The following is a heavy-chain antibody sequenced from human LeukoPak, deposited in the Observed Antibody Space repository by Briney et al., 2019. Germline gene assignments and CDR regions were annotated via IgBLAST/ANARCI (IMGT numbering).Heavy chain of an antibody. J-gene: IGHJ4*02. CDR1: GFTVSDYV. Sequence: PGGSLRLSCAASGFTVSDYVMHWVRQAPGGGLVWVSRINHDGKEIAYADSVKGRSTISRDNAKNTLYLQMNSLRADDTAVYYCVRDHNFKIDYWGQGTLVTVSS. D-gene: IGHD5-24*01. CDR2: INHDGKEI. V-gene: IGHV3-74*01. CDR3: VRDHNFKIDY.